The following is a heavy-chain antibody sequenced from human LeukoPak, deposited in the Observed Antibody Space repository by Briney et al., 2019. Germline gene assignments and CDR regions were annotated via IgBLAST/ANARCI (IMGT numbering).Heavy chain of an antibody. CDR2: INENGDIA. J-gene: IGHJ4*02. CDR3: AKARWEPNFDY. V-gene: IGHV3-43*02. D-gene: IGHD1-26*01. Sequence: GGSLRLSRAASGFTFDDYAMHWVRQGPGKSLEWVSLINENGDIAYYGDSVRGRFTVSRDNAKNSLYLQMNSLTTEDTALYYCAKARWEPNFDYWGQGTLVTVSS. CDR1: GFTFDDYA.